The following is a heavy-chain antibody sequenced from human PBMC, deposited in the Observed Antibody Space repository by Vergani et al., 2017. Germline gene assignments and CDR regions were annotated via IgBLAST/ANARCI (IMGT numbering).Heavy chain of an antibody. CDR3: AGLLVDGMDV. V-gene: IGHV3-11*05. CDR1: GFTFSDYY. Sequence: QVQLVESGGGLVKTGGSLSRSCAASGFTFSDYYMSGIRQAPGKGLVWGSYISSSSSYTKSADSVKGRCTISRENAKNSLYLQMHSLRAEDTAVYYCAGLLVDGMDVWGQGSTVTVSS. J-gene: IGHJ6*02. D-gene: IGHD2-15*01. CDR2: ISSSSSYT.